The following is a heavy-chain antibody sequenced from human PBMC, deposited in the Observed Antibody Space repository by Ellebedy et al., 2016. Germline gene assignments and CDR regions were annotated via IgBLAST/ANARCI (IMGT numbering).Heavy chain of an antibody. CDR2: ISYDGSNK. CDR1: GFTFSSYA. J-gene: IGHJ4*02. V-gene: IGHV3-30-3*01. Sequence: GGSLRLSXAASGFTFSSYAMHWVRQAPGKGLEWVAVISYDGSNKYYADSVKGRFTISRDNSKNTLYLQMSSLRAEDTAMYYCARVLEPTYCGGDCYIGYWGQGTLVTVSS. CDR3: ARVLEPTYCGGDCYIGY. D-gene: IGHD2-21*01.